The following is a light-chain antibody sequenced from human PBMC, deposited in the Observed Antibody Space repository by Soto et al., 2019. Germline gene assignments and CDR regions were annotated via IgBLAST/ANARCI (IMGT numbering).Light chain of an antibody. CDR1: QSVGSN. Sequence: EIVMTQSPATLSVSPGERATLSCRASQSVGSNLAWYQQKPGQAPRLLIYGASTRDTHIPDRFSGTGSETEFTLSVSSLQSEDFAIYYCQQYYDWPLVTFGGGTKVDIK. CDR3: QQYYDWPLVT. CDR2: GAS. J-gene: IGKJ4*01. V-gene: IGKV3-15*01.